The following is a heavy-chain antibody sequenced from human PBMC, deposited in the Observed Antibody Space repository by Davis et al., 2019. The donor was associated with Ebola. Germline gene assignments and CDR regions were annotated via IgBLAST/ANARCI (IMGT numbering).Heavy chain of an antibody. V-gene: IGHV3-15*01. J-gene: IGHJ2*01. CDR3: TTGLRANSLYFDL. D-gene: IGHD4/OR15-4a*01. CDR2: IKSKTDVGKT. Sequence: GESLKISCAASGFTFSNAWMSWVRQAPGKGLEWVGRIKSKTDVGKTDYAAPVKGRFTISSDDSKNTLYLQMNSLKTKDTAAYYCTTGLRANSLYFDLWGRGTLVTVSS. CDR1: GFTFSNAW.